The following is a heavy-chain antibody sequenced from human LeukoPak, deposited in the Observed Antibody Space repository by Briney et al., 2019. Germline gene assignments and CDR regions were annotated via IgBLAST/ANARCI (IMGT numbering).Heavy chain of an antibody. CDR1: GFTFSRLA. CDR2: ISASGP. D-gene: IGHD3-3*01. CDR3: AKDFDFWSGNHAFDI. Sequence: GGSLRLSCAASGFTFSRLAMTWVRQAPGKGLEWVSTISASGPYYADAVRGRFTISRDNSKNTLYLQMNSLRAEDTAVYYCAKDFDFWSGNHAFDIWGQGTMVTVSS. J-gene: IGHJ3*02. V-gene: IGHV3-23*01.